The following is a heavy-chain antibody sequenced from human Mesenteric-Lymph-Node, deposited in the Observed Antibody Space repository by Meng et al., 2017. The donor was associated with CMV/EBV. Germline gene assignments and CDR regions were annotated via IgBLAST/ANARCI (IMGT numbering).Heavy chain of an antibody. Sequence: GGSLRLSCTVSGGSVSSGSYYWSWIRQPPGKGLVWVSRISSDGILTTYADSVKGRFTISRDNAKNTLFLQMNSLRAEDTAVYYCARDLDYSYGMDVWGQGTTVTVSS. CDR1: GGSVSSGSYY. V-gene: IGHV3-74*01. CDR3: ARDLDYSYGMDV. CDR2: ISSDGILT. J-gene: IGHJ6*02.